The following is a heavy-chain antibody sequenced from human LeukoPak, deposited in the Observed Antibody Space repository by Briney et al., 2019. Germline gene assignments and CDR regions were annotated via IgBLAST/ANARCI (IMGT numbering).Heavy chain of an antibody. CDR1: GGSIISYY. J-gene: IGHJ3*01. Sequence: SETLPLTCTVSGGSIISYYWSWIRQPPGKGLEWIGYIYYSGSTNYNPSLKSRVTISVDTSKNQFSLKLSSVTAADTAVYYCARDANVDAFDFWGQGTMVTVSS. D-gene: IGHD2-8*01. CDR3: ARDANVDAFDF. V-gene: IGHV4-59*01. CDR2: IYYSGST.